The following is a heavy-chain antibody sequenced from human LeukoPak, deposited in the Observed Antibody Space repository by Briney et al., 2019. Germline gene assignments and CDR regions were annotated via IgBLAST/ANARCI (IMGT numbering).Heavy chain of an antibody. CDR3: AKEYNSSGYYHYYFDY. CDR2: ITTSDGNT. Sequence: GGSLRLSCAASGFTFSSYTMSWVRQAPGKGLEWVSTITTSDGNTYYADSVKGRFTISRDNSKNTLHLQMNSLRAEDTAVYYCAKEYNSSGYYHYYFDYWGQGTLVTVSS. V-gene: IGHV3-23*01. J-gene: IGHJ4*02. CDR1: GFTFSSYT. D-gene: IGHD3-22*01.